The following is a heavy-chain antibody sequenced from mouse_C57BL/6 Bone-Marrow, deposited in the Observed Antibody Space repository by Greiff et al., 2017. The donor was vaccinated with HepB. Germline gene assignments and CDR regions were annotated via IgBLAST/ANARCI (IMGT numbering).Heavy chain of an antibody. D-gene: IGHD1-1*01. CDR1: GFTFSDYY. CDR3: AREDYYGSSYHWYFDV. V-gene: IGHV5-16*01. J-gene: IGHJ1*03. CDR2: INYDGSST. Sequence: EVKLVESEGGLVQPGRSMKLSCTASGFTFSDYYMAWVRQVPEKGLEWVANINYDGSSTYYLDSLKSRFIISRDNAKNILYLQMSSLKSEDTATYYCAREDYYGSSYHWYFDVWGTGTTVTVSS.